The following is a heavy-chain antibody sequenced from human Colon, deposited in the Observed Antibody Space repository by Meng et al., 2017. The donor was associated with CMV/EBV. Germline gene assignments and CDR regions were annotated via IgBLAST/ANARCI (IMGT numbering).Heavy chain of an antibody. J-gene: IGHJ5*02. CDR3: AKCRVGTTTYWFDP. V-gene: IGHV3-23*01. Sequence: GESLKISCAASGFTFSSYPMSWVRHAPGKGLEWVSLITGSGGSTFYADSVKGRFTISRDNSKNTVYLQMNSLRAEDTALYYCAKCRVGTTTYWFDPWGQGTLVTVSS. CDR2: ITGSGGST. D-gene: IGHD1-14*01. CDR1: GFTFSSYP.